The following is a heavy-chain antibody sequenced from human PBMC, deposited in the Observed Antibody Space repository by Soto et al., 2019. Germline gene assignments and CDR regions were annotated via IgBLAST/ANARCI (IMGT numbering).Heavy chain of an antibody. V-gene: IGHV3-11*05. Sequence: QVQLVESGGGLVKPGGSLRLSCAASGFTFSDYYMSWIRQAPGKGLEWVSYISSSSSYTNYADSVKGRFTISRDNAKNSLDLQMNSLRAEDTAVYYCARVPGDLGVFDYWGQGTLVTVSS. D-gene: IGHD7-27*01. J-gene: IGHJ4*02. CDR3: ARVPGDLGVFDY. CDR2: ISSSSSYT. CDR1: GFTFSDYY.